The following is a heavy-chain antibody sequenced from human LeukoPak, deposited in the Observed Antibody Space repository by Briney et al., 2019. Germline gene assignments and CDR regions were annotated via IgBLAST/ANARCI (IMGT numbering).Heavy chain of an antibody. J-gene: IGHJ4*02. CDR3: AKRGVVIRVILVGFHKEAYYFDS. Sequence: GGSLRLSCAVSGITLSNYGMSWVRQAPGKGLEWVAGISGSGGRTNYADSVKGRFTISRDNPKNTLYLQMNSLRAEDTAVYFCAKRGVVIRVILVGFHKEAYYFDSWGQGALVTVSS. CDR1: GITLSNYG. D-gene: IGHD3-22*01. V-gene: IGHV3-23*01. CDR2: ISGSGGRT.